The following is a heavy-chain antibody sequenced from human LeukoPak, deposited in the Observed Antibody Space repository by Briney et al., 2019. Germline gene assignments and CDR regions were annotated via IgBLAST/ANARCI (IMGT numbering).Heavy chain of an antibody. CDR1: GGSISSSSYY. J-gene: IGHJ1*01. Sequence: SETLSLTCTVSGGSISSSSYYWGWLRQPPGKGLEWIGSIYYSGSTYYNPSLKSRVTISVDTSKNQFSLKLSSVTAADTAVYYCARHLWSVAGGVEYFQHWGQGTLVTVSS. CDR2: IYYSGST. V-gene: IGHV4-39*01. CDR3: ARHLWSVAGGVEYFQH. D-gene: IGHD6-19*01.